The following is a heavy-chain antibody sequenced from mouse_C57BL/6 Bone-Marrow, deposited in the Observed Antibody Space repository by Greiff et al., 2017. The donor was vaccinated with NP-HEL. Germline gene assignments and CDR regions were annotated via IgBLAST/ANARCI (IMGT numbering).Heavy chain of an antibody. V-gene: IGHV5-12*01. CDR1: GFTFSDYY. J-gene: IGHJ3*01. D-gene: IGHD1-1*01. CDR2: ISNGGGST. CDR3: ARHLLLRLFAY. Sequence: EVMLVESGGGLVQPGGSLKLSCAASGFTFSDYYMYWVRQTPEKRLEWVAYISNGGGSTYYPDTVKGRFTISRDNAKNTLYLQMSRLKSEDTAMYYCARHLLLRLFAYWGQGTLVTVSA.